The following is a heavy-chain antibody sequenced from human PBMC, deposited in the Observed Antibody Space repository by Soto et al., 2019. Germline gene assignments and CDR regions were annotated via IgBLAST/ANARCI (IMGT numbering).Heavy chain of an antibody. CDR2: ISYDGSLQ. CDR3: VSDRGYGHASVPYS. V-gene: IGHV3-30*03. Sequence: QAPLVESGGGVVQPGRSLRLSSAASGFAFSSYGMHWVRQAPGTGLEWVAVISYDGSLQHYADSVKGRFTISRDNSKNMVLLQMSSLRAEDTAVYYCVSDRGYGHASVPYSWGQGTLVSVYS. CDR1: GFAFSSYG. D-gene: IGHD5-18*01. J-gene: IGHJ4*02.